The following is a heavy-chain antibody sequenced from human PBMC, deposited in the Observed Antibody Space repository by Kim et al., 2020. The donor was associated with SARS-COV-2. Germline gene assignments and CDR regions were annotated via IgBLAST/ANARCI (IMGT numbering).Heavy chain of an antibody. V-gene: IGHV3-48*03. D-gene: IGHD3-9*01. CDR2: ISSSGSTI. J-gene: IGHJ4*02. CDR1: GFTFSSYE. CDR3: ARGESTYYDILTGRDANNYFDY. Sequence: GGSLRLSCAASGFTFSSYEMNWVRQAPGKGLEWVSYISSSGSTIYYADSVKGRFTISRDNAKNSLYLQMNSLRAEDTAVYYCARGESTYYDILTGRDANNYFDYWGQGTLVTVSS.